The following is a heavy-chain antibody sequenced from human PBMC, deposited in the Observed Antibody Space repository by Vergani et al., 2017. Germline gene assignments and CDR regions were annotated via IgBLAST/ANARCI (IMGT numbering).Heavy chain of an antibody. Sequence: EVQLVESGGGLVKPGGSLRLSCAASGFTFSIYSMNWVRQAPGKGLEWVSSISSSSSYIYYADSVKGRFTISRDNAKNSLYLQMNSLRAEDTAVYYCAREGIAAAGPAGRFDYWGQGTLVTVSS. CDR1: GFTFSIYS. D-gene: IGHD6-13*01. CDR2: ISSSSSYI. V-gene: IGHV3-21*01. CDR3: AREGIAAAGPAGRFDY. J-gene: IGHJ4*02.